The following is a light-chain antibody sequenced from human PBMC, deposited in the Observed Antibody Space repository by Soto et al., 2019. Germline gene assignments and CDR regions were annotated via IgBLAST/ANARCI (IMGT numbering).Light chain of an antibody. CDR3: TSWRIRNTMI. CDR1: SSDIGAYNF. Sequence: SALTQPASVSGSPGQSITISCTGTSSDIGAYNFVSWYQQHPGKAPKLMLYDVNIRPSGVSNRFSGSKSGNTASLTISGLEADDEADYDCTSWRIRNTMIFGGVNKRTVL. J-gene: IGLJ2*01. CDR2: DVN. V-gene: IGLV2-14*03.